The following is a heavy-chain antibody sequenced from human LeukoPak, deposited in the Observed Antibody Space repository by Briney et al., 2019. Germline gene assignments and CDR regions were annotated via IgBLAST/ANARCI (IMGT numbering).Heavy chain of an antibody. D-gene: IGHD3-3*01. CDR2: ISYDGSNK. CDR1: GFTFSSYA. Sequence: GGSLRLSCAASGFTFSSYAMHGVRQAPGKGLEWVAVISYDGSNKYYADSVKGRFTISRDNSKNTLYLQMNSLRAEDTAVYYCARPTLEWFTPLDYWGQGTLVTVSS. V-gene: IGHV3-30*04. CDR3: ARPTLEWFTPLDY. J-gene: IGHJ4*02.